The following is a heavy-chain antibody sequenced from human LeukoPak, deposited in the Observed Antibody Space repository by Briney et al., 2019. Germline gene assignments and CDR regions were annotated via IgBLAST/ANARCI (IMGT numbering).Heavy chain of an antibody. J-gene: IGHJ3*02. D-gene: IGHD1-1*01. CDR3: ARPIRLDDAFDI. CDR2: IKQDGSEK. CDR1: GFTFNNYW. Sequence: GSLTLSCAASGFTFNNYWMTWVRQAPGKGLEWVANIKQDGSEKYYVDSVKGRFTISRDNAKNSLYLQMNSLRAEDTAVYYCARPIRLDDAFDIWGQGTMVTVSS. V-gene: IGHV3-7*01.